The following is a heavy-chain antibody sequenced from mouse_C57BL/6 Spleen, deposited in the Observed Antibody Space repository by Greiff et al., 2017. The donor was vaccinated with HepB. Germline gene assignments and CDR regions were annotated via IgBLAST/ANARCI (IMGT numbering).Heavy chain of an antibody. J-gene: IGHJ1*03. Sequence: QVHVKQPGAELVRPGSSVKLSCKASGYTFTSYWMHWVKQRPIQGLEWIGNIDPSDSETHYNQKFKDKATLTVDKSSSTAYMQLSSLTSEDSAVYYCARKGDYSGYFDVWGTGTTVTVSS. D-gene: IGHD1-1*01. V-gene: IGHV1-52*01. CDR1: GYTFTSYW. CDR3: ARKGDYSGYFDV. CDR2: IDPSDSET.